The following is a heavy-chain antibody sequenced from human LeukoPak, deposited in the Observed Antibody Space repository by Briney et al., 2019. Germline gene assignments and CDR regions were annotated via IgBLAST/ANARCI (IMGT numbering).Heavy chain of an antibody. J-gene: IGHJ6*02. D-gene: IGHD5-12*01. CDR2: IKSKTDGGTT. V-gene: IGHV3-15*01. Sequence: GGPLRLSCAASGFTFSNAWMSWVSQAPGKGLEWVGRIKSKTDGGTTDYAAPVKGRFTISRDDSKNTLYLQMNSLKTEDTAVYYCTTDIVATIEYYYYGMDVWGQGTTVTVSS. CDR3: TTDIVATIEYYYYGMDV. CDR1: GFTFSNAW.